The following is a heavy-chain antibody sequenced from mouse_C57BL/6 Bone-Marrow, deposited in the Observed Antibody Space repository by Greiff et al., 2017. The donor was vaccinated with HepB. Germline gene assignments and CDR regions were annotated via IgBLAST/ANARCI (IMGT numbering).Heavy chain of an antibody. J-gene: IGHJ2*01. D-gene: IGHD1-1*02. CDR2: ISSGGDYI. CDR1: GFTFSSYA. V-gene: IGHV5-9-1*02. Sequence: EVHLVESGEGLVKPGGSLKLSCAASGFTFSSYAMSWVRQTPEKRLEWVAYISSGGDYIYYADTMKGRFTISRDNARNTLYLQMSSLKSEDTAMYYCTGVPYQLWSCHFDYWGQGTTLTVAS. CDR3: TGVPYQLWSCHFDY.